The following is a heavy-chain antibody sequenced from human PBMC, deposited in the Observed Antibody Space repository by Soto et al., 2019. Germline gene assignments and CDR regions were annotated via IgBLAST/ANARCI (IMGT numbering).Heavy chain of an antibody. CDR1: GYTFTGYY. D-gene: IGHD2-15*01. Sequence: ASVKVSCKASGYTFTGYYMHWVRQAPGQGLEWMGWINPNSGGTNYAQKFQGWVTMTRDTSISTAYMELSRLRSDDTAVYYCARGVVDSTYYFDYWGQGTLVTVSS. CDR2: INPNSGGT. V-gene: IGHV1-2*04. CDR3: ARGVVDSTYYFDY. J-gene: IGHJ4*02.